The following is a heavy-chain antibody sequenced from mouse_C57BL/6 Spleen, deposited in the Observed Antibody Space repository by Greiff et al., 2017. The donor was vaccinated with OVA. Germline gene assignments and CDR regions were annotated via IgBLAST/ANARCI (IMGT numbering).Heavy chain of an antibody. CDR1: GFTFTSYW. D-gene: IGHD2-4*01. V-gene: IGHV1-64*01. Sequence: QVQLQQPGAELVKPGASVKLSCKASGFTFTSYWTHWVKQRPGQGLEWIGMIHPNSGSTNYNEKFKSKATLTVDKSSSTAYMQLSSLTSEDSAVYYCARGYYDYHLSDYWGQGTTLTVSS. CDR3: ARGYYDYHLSDY. CDR2: IHPNSGST. J-gene: IGHJ2*01.